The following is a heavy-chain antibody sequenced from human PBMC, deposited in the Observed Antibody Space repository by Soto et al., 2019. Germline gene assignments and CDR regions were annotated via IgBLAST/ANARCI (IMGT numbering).Heavy chain of an antibody. CDR1: GGSISSSNW. CDR2: IYHSGST. J-gene: IGHJ4*02. D-gene: IGHD1-26*01. CDR3: ARASGGGELGFDY. Sequence: TLSLTCAVSGGSISSSNWWSWVRQPPGKGLEWIGEIYHSGSTNYNPSLKSRVTISVDKSKNQFSLKLSSVTAADTAVYYCARASGGGELGFDYWGQGTLVTVSS. V-gene: IGHV4-4*02.